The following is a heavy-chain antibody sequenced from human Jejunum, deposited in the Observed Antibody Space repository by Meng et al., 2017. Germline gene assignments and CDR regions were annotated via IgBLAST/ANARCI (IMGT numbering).Heavy chain of an antibody. CDR1: GFTFSSYT. J-gene: IGHJ4*02. D-gene: IGHD6-25*01. CDR3: AKEGGRGLDFDY. CDR2: ISGTSRST. V-gene: IGHV3-23*01. Sequence: GESLKISCAASGFTFSSYTMTWVRQAPGKGLQWVSAISGTSRSTYYADSVKGRFTISRDNSKNTLYLQMNSLRPDDTAIYYWAKEGGRGLDFDYWGQGTLVTVSS.